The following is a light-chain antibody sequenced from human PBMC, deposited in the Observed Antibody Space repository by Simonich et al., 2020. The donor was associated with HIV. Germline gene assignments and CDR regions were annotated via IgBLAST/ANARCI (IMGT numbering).Light chain of an antibody. CDR2: GAS. CDR1: QSVSNT. J-gene: IGKJ1*01. CDR3: QQYNNWWT. Sequence: EIVMTQSPVNLSVSPGERATLSCRVSQSVSNTLAWYQQKPGQAPRLLIYGASTRATGVPDRFSGSGSGTEFTLTISSLQSEDFAVYYCQQYNNWWTFGQGTKVEIK. V-gene: IGKV3-15*01.